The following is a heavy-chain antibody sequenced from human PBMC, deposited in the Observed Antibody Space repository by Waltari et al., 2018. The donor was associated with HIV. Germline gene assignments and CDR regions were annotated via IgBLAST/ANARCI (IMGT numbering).Heavy chain of an antibody. J-gene: IGHJ5*02. D-gene: IGHD3-16*01. CDR1: GGSISSGGYY. CDR2: SYYRGST. V-gene: IGHV4-31*03. CDR3: ARVLSAGGVRWFDP. Sequence: QVQLQESGPGLVKPSQTLSLTCTVSGGSISSGGYYWSWIRQHPGKGLEWIGYSYYRGSTYYNPSLKSRVTISVDPSKNQFSLKLSSVTAADTAVYYCARVLSAGGVRWFDPWGQGTLVTVSS.